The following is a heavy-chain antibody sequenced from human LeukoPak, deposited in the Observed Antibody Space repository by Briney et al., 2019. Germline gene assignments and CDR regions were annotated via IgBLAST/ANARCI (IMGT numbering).Heavy chain of an antibody. V-gene: IGHV4-31*03. CDR2: IYYSGST. CDR3: AREIQSSSWFDY. Sequence: SETLSLTCTVSGGSISSGGYYWSWLRQHPGKGLEWIGYIYYSGSTYYNPSLKSRVTISVDTSKNQFSLKLSSVTAADTAVYYCAREIQSSSWFDYWGQGTLVTVSS. D-gene: IGHD6-13*01. J-gene: IGHJ4*02. CDR1: GGSISSGGYY.